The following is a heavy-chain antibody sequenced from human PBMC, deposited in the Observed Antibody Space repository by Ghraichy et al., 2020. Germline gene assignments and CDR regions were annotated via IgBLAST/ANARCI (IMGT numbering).Heavy chain of an antibody. CDR1: GYSFTGYY. CDR2: INPNNGAT. D-gene: IGHD1-14*01. V-gene: IGHV1-2*02. Sequence: ASVKVSCKGSGYSFTGYYIHWVRQAPGQGLEWMGWINPNNGATRYAQKFQDRVTMTRDTSTFTAYMDLINLRSDDTAFYYCARDPDRHVPFFDYWGQGSLVTVSP. CDR3: ARDPDRHVPFFDY. J-gene: IGHJ4*02.